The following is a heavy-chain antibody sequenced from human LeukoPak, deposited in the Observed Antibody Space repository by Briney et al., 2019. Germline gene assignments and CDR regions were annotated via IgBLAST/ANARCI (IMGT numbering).Heavy chain of an antibody. CDR3: ARVSFTIFDY. J-gene: IGHJ4*02. V-gene: IGHV4-30-2*01. Sequence: SETLSLTCTVSGGSISSGGYYWSWIRQPPGKGLEGIGYIYHSGSTYYNPSLKSRVTISVDRSKNQFSLKLSSVTAADTAVYYCARVSFTIFDYWGQGTLVTVSS. CDR1: GGSISSGGYY. D-gene: IGHD3-3*01. CDR2: IYHSGST.